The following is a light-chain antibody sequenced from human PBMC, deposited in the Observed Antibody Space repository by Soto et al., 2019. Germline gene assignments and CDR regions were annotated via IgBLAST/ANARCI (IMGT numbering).Light chain of an antibody. J-gene: IGKJ5*01. V-gene: IGKV1-9*01. Sequence: IQLTQSPSSLSASVGDRVAITCRASQGIDNYLAWYQQKPGEAPKLLISVASTLQGGVPSRFSGSGSGTEFILTISSLQPEDFATYYCQQLSHYPFTFGQGTRLE. CDR1: QGIDNY. CDR2: VAS. CDR3: QQLSHYPFT.